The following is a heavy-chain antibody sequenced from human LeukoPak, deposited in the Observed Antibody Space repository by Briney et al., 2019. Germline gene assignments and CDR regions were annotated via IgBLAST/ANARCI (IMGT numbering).Heavy chain of an antibody. Sequence: GGSLRLSCAASGFTFSSYWMSWVRQAPGKGLEWVANIKQDGSEKYYVDSVKGRFTISRDNAKNSLYLQMNSLRAEDTAVYFCARVGSYGGITFDYWGQGTLVTVSS. D-gene: IGHD4-23*01. V-gene: IGHV3-7*01. CDR3: ARVGSYGGITFDY. J-gene: IGHJ4*02. CDR2: IKQDGSEK. CDR1: GFTFSSYW.